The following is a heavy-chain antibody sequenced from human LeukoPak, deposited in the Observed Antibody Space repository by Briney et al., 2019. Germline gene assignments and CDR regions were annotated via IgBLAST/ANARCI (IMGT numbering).Heavy chain of an antibody. Sequence: GGSLRLSCAASGFTFSSHVMNWVRQAPGKGLEWVASISEYDGRTFYADSVNGRFTISRDNSRNPLSLQMDSLRAEDTAVYFCARRGGSDGWGDFDYWGQGTLVTVSS. CDR3: ARRGGSDGWGDFDY. CDR2: ISEYDGRT. CDR1: GFTFSSHV. J-gene: IGHJ4*02. V-gene: IGHV3-23*01. D-gene: IGHD5-24*01.